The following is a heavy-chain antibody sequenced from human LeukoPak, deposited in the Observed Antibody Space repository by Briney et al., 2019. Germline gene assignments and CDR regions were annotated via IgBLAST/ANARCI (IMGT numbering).Heavy chain of an antibody. CDR1: GYTFTSYA. V-gene: IGHV7-4-1*02. CDR3: ARVRSVAAAYRFDP. CDR2: INTNTGNP. J-gene: IGHJ5*02. D-gene: IGHD6-13*01. Sequence: ASVKVSCKASGYTFTSYAMNWVRQAPGQGLERMGWINTNTGNPTYAQGFTGRFVFSLDTSVSTAYLQISSLKAEDTAVYYCARVRSVAAAYRFDPWGQGTLVTVSS.